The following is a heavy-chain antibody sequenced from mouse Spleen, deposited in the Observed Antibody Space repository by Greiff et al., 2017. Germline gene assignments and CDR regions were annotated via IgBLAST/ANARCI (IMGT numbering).Heavy chain of an antibody. CDR3: ARHGGTTVVEEAWFAY. CDR2: ISSGGSYT. J-gene: IGHJ3*01. Sequence: EVKLVESGGDLVKPGGSLKLSCAASGFTFSSYGMSWVRQTPDKRLEWVATISSGGSYTYYPDSVKGRFTISRDNAKNTLYLQMSSLKSEDTAMYYCARHGGTTVVEEAWFAYWGQGTLVTVSA. CDR1: GFTFSSYG. D-gene: IGHD1-1*01. V-gene: IGHV5-6*01.